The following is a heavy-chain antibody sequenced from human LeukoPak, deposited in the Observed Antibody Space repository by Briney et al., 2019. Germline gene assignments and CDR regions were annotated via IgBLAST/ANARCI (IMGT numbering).Heavy chain of an antibody. V-gene: IGHV1-18*01. CDR1: GYTFTSDR. J-gene: IGHJ4*02. Sequence: ASVKVSCKASGYTFTSDRISWVRQAPGQGLEWMGWISAYNGNTNYAQKLQGRVTMTTDTSTSTAYMELRSLRSDDTAVYYCARDYYSNYPPHDPNFDYWGQGTLVTVSS. CDR3: ARDYYSNYPPHDPNFDY. CDR2: ISAYNGNT. D-gene: IGHD4-11*01.